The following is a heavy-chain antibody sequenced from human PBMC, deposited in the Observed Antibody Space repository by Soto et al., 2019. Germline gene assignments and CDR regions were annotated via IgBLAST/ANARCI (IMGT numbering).Heavy chain of an antibody. Sequence: PGGSLRLSCAASVFTFSSYAMKWVRQAPGKGLEWVSLIGESGTPTYYADSVKGRFTISRDNSGNTLFLEMYSLRAEDTAVYYCARYIPGVRYYGMDVWGQGTTVTVSS. V-gene: IGHV3-23*01. J-gene: IGHJ6*02. CDR1: VFTFSSYA. CDR3: ARYIPGVRYYGMDV. CDR2: IGESGTPT. D-gene: IGHD2-2*01.